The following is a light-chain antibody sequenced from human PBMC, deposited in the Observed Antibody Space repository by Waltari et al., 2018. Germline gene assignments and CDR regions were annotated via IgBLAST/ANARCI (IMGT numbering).Light chain of an antibody. CDR3: QESDDAQFT. Sequence: DIQMTQSPPSLSASVGDRVTLTCRASQAISNYLNWYQQKPGKIPALLIFGASTLLPGVPSRFSGSGSGREYTLTISSLQPEDFATYYCQESDDAQFTFGHGTRVEIK. CDR1: QAISNY. J-gene: IGKJ1*01. V-gene: IGKV1-39*01. CDR2: GAS.